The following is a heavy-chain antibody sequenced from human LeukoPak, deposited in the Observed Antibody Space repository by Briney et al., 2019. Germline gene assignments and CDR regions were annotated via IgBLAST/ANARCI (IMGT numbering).Heavy chain of an antibody. CDR1: GYTFTGYC. V-gene: IGHV1-2*02. CDR2: INPNSGGT. Sequence: ASVKVSCKASGYTFTGYCMHWVRQAPGQGLEWMGWINPNSGGTNYAQKFQGRVTMTRDTSISTVYMELSSLRSEDTAVYYCARDIPYCGGDCHDAFDMWGQGTMVTVSS. CDR3: ARDIPYCGGDCHDAFDM. D-gene: IGHD2-21*02. J-gene: IGHJ3*02.